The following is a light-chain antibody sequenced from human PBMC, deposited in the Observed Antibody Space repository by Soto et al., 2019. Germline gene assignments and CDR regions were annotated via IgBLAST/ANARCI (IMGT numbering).Light chain of an antibody. V-gene: IGKV3-15*01. J-gene: IGKJ4*01. CDR2: GAY. CDR3: QQYNDWPPIT. Sequence: EIVMTQSPGTLSLSPGERATFSCRASQSVGINLAWYQQKPGQAPRLLIYGAYYRAAGIPDRFSGSGSGTDFTLTISSLQSEDFAVYYCQQYNDWPPITFGGGTKVDIK. CDR1: QSVGIN.